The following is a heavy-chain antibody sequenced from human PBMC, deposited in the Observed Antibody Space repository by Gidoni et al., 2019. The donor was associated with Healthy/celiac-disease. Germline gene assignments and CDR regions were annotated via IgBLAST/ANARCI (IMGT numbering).Heavy chain of an antibody. V-gene: IGHV5-51*03. J-gene: IGHJ3*02. CDR3: ARELRYCDLRPGRAFDI. CDR2: IYPCDSDP. Sequence: EVQLVQSGAEVKKPGESLKISCKGSDNSFTSYWIGWVRQMPGKGLEWMGIIYPCDSDPRYSPSFQCQVTISADKSISTAYLQWSRLKASDTAMYYCARELRYCDLRPGRAFDIWGQGTRVTVSS. D-gene: IGHD3-9*01. CDR1: DNSFTSYW.